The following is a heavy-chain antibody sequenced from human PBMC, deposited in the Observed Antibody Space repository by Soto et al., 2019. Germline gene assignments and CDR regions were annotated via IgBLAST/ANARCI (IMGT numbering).Heavy chain of an antibody. Sequence: GGSLRLSCAASGFTFSDYYMTWIRQAPGKGLEWVSYIGSGGGTIYYADSVKGRFTISSDNAKNSLCLQMNSLRAEDTAVYYCARDPLYDYVWGSYRYTGAFDIWGQGTMVTVSS. J-gene: IGHJ3*02. V-gene: IGHV3-11*04. CDR3: ARDPLYDYVWGSYRYTGAFDI. D-gene: IGHD3-16*02. CDR2: IGSGGGTI. CDR1: GFTFSDYY.